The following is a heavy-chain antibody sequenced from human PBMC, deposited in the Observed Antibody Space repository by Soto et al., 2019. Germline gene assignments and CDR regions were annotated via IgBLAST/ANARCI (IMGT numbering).Heavy chain of an antibody. CDR3: ARDSYYSDSFGYFLDY. CDR2: INHVGIT. CDR1: RGSFRGLY. V-gene: IGHV4-34*01. D-gene: IGHD3-22*01. Sequence: PSETLPLSCPVSRGSFRGLYWTWIPQSTAKGLEWLGDINHVGITKYNPSLKSPVSISVDTSKNQCSLKLSSVTAADTAVYYCARDSYYSDSFGYFLDYWGRGTLVTVSS. J-gene: IGHJ4*01.